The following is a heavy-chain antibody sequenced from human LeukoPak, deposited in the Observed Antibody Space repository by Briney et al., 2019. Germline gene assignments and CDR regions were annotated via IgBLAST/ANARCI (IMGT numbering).Heavy chain of an antibody. V-gene: IGHV3-74*01. CDR3: ARGLSYAVAYGDY. Sequence: GGSLRLSCAPSGFIFSDYWFHWVRQTPGQGLVWVAAINRDGTGTSHADSVRGRFTVSRNNAKNTLYLQLNSLRADDTAVYYCARGLSYAVAYGDYWGQGTLVTVSS. CDR1: GFIFSDYW. D-gene: IGHD6-19*01. J-gene: IGHJ4*02. CDR2: INRDGTGT.